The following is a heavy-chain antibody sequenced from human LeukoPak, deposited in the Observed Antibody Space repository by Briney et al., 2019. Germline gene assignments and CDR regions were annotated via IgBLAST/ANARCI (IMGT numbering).Heavy chain of an antibody. CDR2: MHYDGRNI. D-gene: IGHD5-12*01. CDR3: AKSSTNGYSGYVHPGIDF. CDR1: GFTLTSTG. J-gene: IGHJ4*02. Sequence: GGSLRLSCAMSGFTLTSTGMHWVRQAPGKGLEWVAFMHYDGRNILYADSVKGRFSISTDNTKNTLYLQMNSLRAEDTAVYYCAKSSTNGYSGYVHPGIDFWGQGTLVTVSS. V-gene: IGHV3-30*02.